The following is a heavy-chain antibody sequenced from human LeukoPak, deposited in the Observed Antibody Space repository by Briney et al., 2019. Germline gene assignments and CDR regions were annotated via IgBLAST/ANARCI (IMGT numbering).Heavy chain of an antibody. CDR1: GFTVSSNY. D-gene: IGHD2-21*01. CDR3: ARWVNNGGEGCYFDY. V-gene: IGHV3-66*01. CDR2: INSGGGT. J-gene: IGHJ4*02. Sequence: GGSLRLSCAASGFTVSSNYMTWVRQAPGKGLEWVSLINSGGGTFYADSVKGRFTISRDNSKTTLYLQMNSLRAEDTAVYYCARWVNNGGEGCYFDYWGQGTLVTVSS.